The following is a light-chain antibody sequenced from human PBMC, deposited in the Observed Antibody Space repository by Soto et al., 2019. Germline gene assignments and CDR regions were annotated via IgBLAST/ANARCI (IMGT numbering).Light chain of an antibody. CDR3: QQRKNWPPIT. V-gene: IGKV3-11*01. Sequence: EIELTQSASTLSLSPGETATLSWRASQNCDNFLAGYQHRPVQPPRLLIFDSSNRATGVPVRFSGSGSGTVFTLTIGRLEPEDSAVYCCQQRKNWPPITFGQGTRLEIK. CDR1: QNCDNF. CDR2: DSS. J-gene: IGKJ5*01.